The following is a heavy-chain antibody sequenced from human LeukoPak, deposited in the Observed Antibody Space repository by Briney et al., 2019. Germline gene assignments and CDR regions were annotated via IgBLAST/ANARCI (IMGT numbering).Heavy chain of an antibody. J-gene: IGHJ4*02. CDR2: INPSGGST. Sequence: ASVKVSCKASGYTFTSYYMHWVRQAPGQGLEWMGIINPSGGSTSYAQKFQGRVTMTRDMSTSTVYMELSSLRSEDTAVYYCARAGPYSSSWDARSYYFDYWGQGTLVTVSS. V-gene: IGHV1-46*01. CDR1: GYTFTSYY. CDR3: ARAGPYSSSWDARSYYFDY. D-gene: IGHD6-13*01.